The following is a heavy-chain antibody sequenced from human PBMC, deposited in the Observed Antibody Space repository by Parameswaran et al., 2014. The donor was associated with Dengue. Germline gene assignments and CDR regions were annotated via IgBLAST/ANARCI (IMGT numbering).Heavy chain of an antibody. D-gene: IGHD5-18*01. CDR3: ARDIGYSYGRGAFDI. Sequence: WVRQAPGQGLEWMGWISAYNGNTNYAQKLQGRVTMTTDTSTSTAYMELRSLRSDDTAVYYCARDIGYSYGRGAFDIWGQGTMVTVSS. J-gene: IGHJ3*02. CDR2: ISAYNGNT. V-gene: IGHV1-18*01.